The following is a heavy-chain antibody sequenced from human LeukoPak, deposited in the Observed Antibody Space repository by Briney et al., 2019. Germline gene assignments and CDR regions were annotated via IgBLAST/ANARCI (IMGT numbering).Heavy chain of an antibody. CDR2: IRSKVNNYAT. D-gene: IGHD2-15*01. CDR1: GFTFSDST. J-gene: IGHJ6*02. Sequence: GGSLRLSCAASGFTFSDSTIHWVSQASGQGLEWVGRIRSKVNNYATAYAASVKGRFTISRDDLKNTAYLQMNSLKTEDTAVYYCSRLSVGDYYYYGMDVWGQGTTVTVSS. CDR3: SRLSVGDYYYYGMDV. V-gene: IGHV3-73*01.